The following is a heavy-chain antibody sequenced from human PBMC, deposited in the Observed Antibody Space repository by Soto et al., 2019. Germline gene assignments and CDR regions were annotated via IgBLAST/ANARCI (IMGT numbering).Heavy chain of an antibody. CDR3: SRGMDV. CDR1: GYTFRLYY. Sequence: VASVKVSCKTSGYTFRLYYMHWVRQAPGQGLEWMGRINSNSGDTTYAQKFQGRVTMTRDTSTSTVYLEVTSVRSDDTAVYYCSRGMDVWGQGTTVTVS. CDR2: INSNSGDT. J-gene: IGHJ6*02. V-gene: IGHV1-2*06.